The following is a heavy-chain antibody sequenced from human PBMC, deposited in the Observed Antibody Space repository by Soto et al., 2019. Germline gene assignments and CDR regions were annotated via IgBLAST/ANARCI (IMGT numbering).Heavy chain of an antibody. CDR2: IIPSFGTT. V-gene: IGHV1-69*13. CDR1: GGTFSSYA. CDR3: ATDITKSARWFDP. J-gene: IGHJ5*02. Sequence: SVKVSCRASGGTFSSYAIIWVRQAPGQGLEWMGVIIPSFGTTNYAQRFQGRVTITADASTSTVYMELSSLRSEDTAVYYSATDITKSARWFDPWGQGTLDPVSS.